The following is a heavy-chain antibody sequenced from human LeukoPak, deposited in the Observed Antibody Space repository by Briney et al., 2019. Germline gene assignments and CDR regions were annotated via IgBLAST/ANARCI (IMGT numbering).Heavy chain of an antibody. J-gene: IGHJ4*02. CDR2: IRSKANSYAT. CDR3: TRHPPYDSSGYYYGYFDY. D-gene: IGHD3-22*01. CDR1: GFTFSGSA. Sequence: PGGSLRLSSAASGFTFSGSAMHWVRQASGKGLEWVGRIRSKANSYATAYAASVKGRFTISRDDSKNTAYLQMNSLKTEDTAVYYCTRHPPYDSSGYYYGYFDYWGQGTLVTVSS. V-gene: IGHV3-73*01.